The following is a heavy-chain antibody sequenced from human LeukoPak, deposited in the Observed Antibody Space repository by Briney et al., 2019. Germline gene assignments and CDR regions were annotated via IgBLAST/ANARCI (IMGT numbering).Heavy chain of an antibody. CDR1: GGTFSSYA. Sequence: GASVKVSCKASGGTFSSYAISWVRQAPGQGLEWMGRIIPILGIANYAQKFQGRVTITADKSTSTAYMELSILRSEDTAVYYCAKGFVPGGDLGGSTTGMYYFDYWGQGTPVTVSS. CDR3: AKGFVPGGDLGGSTTGMYYFDY. V-gene: IGHV1-69*04. CDR2: IIPILGIA. J-gene: IGHJ4*02. D-gene: IGHD2/OR15-2a*01.